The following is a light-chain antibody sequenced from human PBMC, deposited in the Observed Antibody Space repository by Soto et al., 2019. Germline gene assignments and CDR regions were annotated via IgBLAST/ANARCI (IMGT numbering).Light chain of an antibody. CDR2: DVS. V-gene: IGLV2-14*03. J-gene: IGLJ1*01. CDR3: YSCSRSSGTRYV. Sequence: QSVLTQPASVAGSPGQSITISCTGTSSDIGTYNYVSWYQQHPGQAPKLMIYDVSNRPSGVSDRFSGSKSGNTASLTISGLQAEDDADYYCYSCSRSSGTRYVFGTGTKLTVL. CDR1: SSDIGTYNY.